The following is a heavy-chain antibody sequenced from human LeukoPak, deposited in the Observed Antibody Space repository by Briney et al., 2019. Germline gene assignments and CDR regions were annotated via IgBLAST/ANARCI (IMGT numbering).Heavy chain of an antibody. J-gene: IGHJ4*02. Sequence: ASVKVSCKASGYTFTGYYMHWVRQAPGQGLEWMGWINPNSGGTNYAQKFQGWVTMTRDTSISTAYMELSRLRSDDTAVYYCARYGRYYDSSGMGDYWGQGTLVTVSS. CDR1: GYTFTGYY. CDR2: INPNSGGT. V-gene: IGHV1-2*04. D-gene: IGHD3-22*01. CDR3: ARYGRYYDSSGMGDY.